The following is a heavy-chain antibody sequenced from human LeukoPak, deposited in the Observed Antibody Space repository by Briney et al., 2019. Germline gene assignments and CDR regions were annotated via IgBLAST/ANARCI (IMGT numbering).Heavy chain of an antibody. CDR3: AKDSSEDYYDSSGPLLDY. CDR2: ISWNSGSI. Sequence: PGRSLRLSCAASGFTFDDYVMPWVRQAPGKGLEWVSGISWNSGSIGYADSVKGRFTISRDNAKNSLYLQMNSLRAEDTALYYCAKDSSEDYYDSSGPLLDYWGQGTLVTVSS. V-gene: IGHV3-9*01. D-gene: IGHD3-22*01. J-gene: IGHJ4*02. CDR1: GFTFDDYV.